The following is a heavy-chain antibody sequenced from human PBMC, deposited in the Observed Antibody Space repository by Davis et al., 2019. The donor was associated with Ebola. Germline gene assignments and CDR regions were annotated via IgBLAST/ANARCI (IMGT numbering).Heavy chain of an antibody. CDR2: TRNKANSYTT. CDR3: ARVALPVGVRGMDV. CDR1: GFTFSDHY. J-gene: IGHJ6*02. D-gene: IGHD3-10*01. V-gene: IGHV3-72*01. Sequence: GASLKISCAASGFTFSDHYMDLVRQAPGKGLEWVGRTRNKANSYTTEYAASVKGRFTISRDDSKNSLYLQMNSLKTEDTAVYYCARVALPVGVRGMDVWGQGTTVTVSS.